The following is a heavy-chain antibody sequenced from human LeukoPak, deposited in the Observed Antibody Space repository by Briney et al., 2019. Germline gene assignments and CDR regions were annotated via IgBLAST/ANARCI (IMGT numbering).Heavy chain of an antibody. J-gene: IGHJ4*02. V-gene: IGHV5-51*01. CDR3: ARRQGCSSTSCPPDY. D-gene: IGHD2-2*01. Sequence: GESLKISCRGSGYSFNTYWIGWVRQVPGKGLEWMRIIYPGDSDTRYSPSFQGQVTMSADKSINTAYLQWSSLKASDTAMYYCARRQGCSSTSCPPDYWGQGTLVTVSS. CDR2: IYPGDSDT. CDR1: GYSFNTYW.